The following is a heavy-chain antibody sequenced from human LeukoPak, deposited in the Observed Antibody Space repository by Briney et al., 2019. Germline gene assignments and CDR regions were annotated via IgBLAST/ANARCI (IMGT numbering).Heavy chain of an antibody. J-gene: IGHJ4*02. V-gene: IGHV3-23*01. CDR1: GFTFSSYA. CDR2: ISGSGGST. Sequence: QSGGSLRLSCAASGFTFSSYAMSWVRQAPGKGLEWVSAISGSGGSTYYADSVKGRFTISRDNSKNTLYLQMNSLRAEDTAVYYCAKDGSRLSHSSGFDYWGQGTLVTVSS. D-gene: IGHD6-19*01. CDR3: AKDGSRLSHSSGFDY.